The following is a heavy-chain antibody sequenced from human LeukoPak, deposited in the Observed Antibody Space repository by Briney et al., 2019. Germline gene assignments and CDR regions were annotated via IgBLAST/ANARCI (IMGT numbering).Heavy chain of an antibody. CDR3: ARGSAPLYGGAFDI. CDR1: GYTFTGYY. V-gene: IGHV1-2*02. CDR2: INPNSGGT. D-gene: IGHD4-23*01. Sequence: ASVKVSCKASGYTFTGYYMHWVRQAPGQGLEWMGWINPNSGGTNYAQKFQGRVTMTRDTSISTAYMELSRLRSDDTAVYYCARGSAPLYGGAFDIWGHGTMVTVSS. J-gene: IGHJ3*02.